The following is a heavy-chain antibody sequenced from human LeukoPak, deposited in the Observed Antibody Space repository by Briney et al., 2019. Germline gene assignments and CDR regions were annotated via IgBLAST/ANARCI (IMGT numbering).Heavy chain of an antibody. V-gene: IGHV1-2*02. CDR1: GYTSTGYY. J-gene: IGHJ4*02. Sequence: ASVKVSCKASGYTSTGYYMHWVRQAPGQGLEWMGWVNPKSGGTNYAQRFQGRVTMTRDTSISSAYMELSRLRSDDAAVYYCVRGGYNYGVDYWGQGTLVTVSS. CDR2: VNPKSGGT. CDR3: VRGGYNYGVDY. D-gene: IGHD5-18*01.